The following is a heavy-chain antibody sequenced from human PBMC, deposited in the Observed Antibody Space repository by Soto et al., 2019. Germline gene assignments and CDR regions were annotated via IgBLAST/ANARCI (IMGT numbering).Heavy chain of an antibody. CDR2: TYFRSQWYY. J-gene: IGHJ4*02. CDR3: ATQKVVVAATLYSHFDY. D-gene: IGHD2-15*01. CDR1: GDSVSSNSAT. Sequence: SQTLSLTCAISGDSVSSNSATWNWIRQSPSRGLEWLGRTYFRSQWYYDYAVSVTSRLTINPDTSKNQFSLQLNSVTPEDTAVYYCATQKVVVAATLYSHFDYWGQGTLVTVSS. V-gene: IGHV6-1*01.